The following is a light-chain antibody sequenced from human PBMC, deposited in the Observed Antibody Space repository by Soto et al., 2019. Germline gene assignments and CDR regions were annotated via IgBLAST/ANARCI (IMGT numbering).Light chain of an antibody. CDR2: LGS. V-gene: IGKV2-28*01. CDR3: MQALQTPPT. Sequence: DIVMTQSPLSLPVTPGEPASISCRSSQSLLHSNGYHYLGWYLQKPGQSPQLLIYLGSNRASGVPDRFSGSGSGTDFTLKISRVEAEDVGVYYCMQALQTPPTFGQGTKVEIK. J-gene: IGKJ1*01. CDR1: QSLLHSNGYHY.